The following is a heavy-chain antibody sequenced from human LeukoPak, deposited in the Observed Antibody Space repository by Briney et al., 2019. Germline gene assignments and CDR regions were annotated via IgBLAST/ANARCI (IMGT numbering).Heavy chain of an antibody. D-gene: IGHD6-13*01. V-gene: IGHV3-23*01. CDR1: GFTFSNYD. J-gene: IGHJ4*02. CDR3: AKTVLSSGCAVDY. CDR2: ISGGGPST. Sequence: GGSLRLSCVASGFTFSNYDMSWVRQAPGKRLEWVSLISGGGPSTYYTDSVKGRFTISRDNSKNTLYLQMDSLSAEDTAVYYCAKTVLSSGCAVDYWGQGSLVTVSS.